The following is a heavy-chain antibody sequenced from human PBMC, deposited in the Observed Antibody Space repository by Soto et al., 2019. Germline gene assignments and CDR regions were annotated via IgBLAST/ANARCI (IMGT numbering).Heavy chain of an antibody. CDR2: IYSGGST. V-gene: IGHV3-66*01. D-gene: IGHD5-12*01. Sequence: EVQLVESGGGLVQPGGSLRLSCAASGFTVSSNYMSWVRQAPGKGLEWVSVIYSGGSTYYAAFGKGRFTISRDNSKNTMYLQMNSLRAEDTAVYYCAGDKGEYSGYGGVSALDIWGQGMMVTVSS. CDR1: GFTVSSNY. J-gene: IGHJ3*02. CDR3: AGDKGEYSGYGGVSALDI.